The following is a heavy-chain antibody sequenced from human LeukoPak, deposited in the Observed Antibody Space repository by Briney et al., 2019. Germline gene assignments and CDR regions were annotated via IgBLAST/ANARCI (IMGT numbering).Heavy chain of an antibody. CDR3: ARGGAARSAGH. V-gene: IGHV3-53*01. J-gene: IGHJ4*02. Sequence: GGSLRLSCAASGYTVSSNYVSWVRQAPGKGLEWVSVIYSGGDTYYADSVKGRFTLSRDNSKNLLYLQMNSLRAEDTAVYYCARGGAARSAGHWGQGTLVTVSS. CDR1: GYTVSSNY. D-gene: IGHD6-6*01. CDR2: IYSGGDT.